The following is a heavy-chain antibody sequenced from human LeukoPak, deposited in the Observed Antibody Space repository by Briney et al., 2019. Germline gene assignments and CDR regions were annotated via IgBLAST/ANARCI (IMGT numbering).Heavy chain of an antibody. CDR2: ISGSGGST. J-gene: IGHJ4*02. CDR1: GFTFSNYA. V-gene: IGHV3-23*01. Sequence: GGSLRLSCAASGFTFSNYAMSWVRQAPGKELEWVSAISGSGGSTYYADSVKGRFTISRDNSKNTLYLQMNSLRTEDTAIYYCAKYSSSWYIGVFDYWGQGTLVTVSS. CDR3: AKYSSSWYIGVFDY. D-gene: IGHD6-13*01.